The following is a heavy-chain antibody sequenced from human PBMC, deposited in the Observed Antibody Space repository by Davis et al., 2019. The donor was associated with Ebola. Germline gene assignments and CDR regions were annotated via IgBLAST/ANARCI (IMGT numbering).Heavy chain of an antibody. CDR2: ISGSGGST. CDR1: GFTFSSYA. CDR3: ARDLPYCSSTSCYDGGNGMDV. Sequence: PGGSLRLSCAASGFTFSSYAMSWVRQAPGKGLEWVSAISGSGGSTYYADSVKGRFTISRDNAKNTLYLQMNSLRAEDTAVYYCARDLPYCSSTSCYDGGNGMDVWGQGTTVTVSS. J-gene: IGHJ6*02. D-gene: IGHD2-2*01. V-gene: IGHV3-23*01.